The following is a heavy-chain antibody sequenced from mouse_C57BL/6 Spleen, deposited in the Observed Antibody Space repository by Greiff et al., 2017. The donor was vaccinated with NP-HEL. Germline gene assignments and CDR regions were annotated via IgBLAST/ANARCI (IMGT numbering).Heavy chain of an antibody. J-gene: IGHJ3*01. CDR2: IDPENGDT. CDR1: GFNIKDDY. V-gene: IGHV14-4*01. CDR3: TTSLTGTGFAY. Sequence: EVQLQQSGAELVRPEASVKLSCTASGFNIKDDYMHWVKQRPEQGLEWIGWIDPENGDTEYASKFQGKATITADTSSNTAYLQLSSLTSEDTAVYYCTTSLTGTGFAYWGQGTLVTVSA. D-gene: IGHD4-1*01.